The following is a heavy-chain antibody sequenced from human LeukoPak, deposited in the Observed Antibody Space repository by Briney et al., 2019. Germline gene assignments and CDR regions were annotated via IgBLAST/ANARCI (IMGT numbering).Heavy chain of an antibody. J-gene: IGHJ4*02. Sequence: GGSLRLSCAASGLTFSSYGFSWVRQVSGMGLEWVSAISGGGGSTYYSDSVRGRFTISRDNSKNTLYLQMNNLTVEDTAIYYCAKDHATGWSLDFDFDDWGQGTLVTVSS. CDR3: AKDHATGWSLDFDFDD. CDR1: GLTFSSYG. CDR2: ISGGGGST. D-gene: IGHD3-3*01. V-gene: IGHV3-23*01.